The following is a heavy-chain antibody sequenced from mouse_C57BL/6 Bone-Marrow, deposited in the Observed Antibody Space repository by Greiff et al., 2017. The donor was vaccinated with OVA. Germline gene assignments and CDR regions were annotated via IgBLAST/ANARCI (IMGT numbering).Heavy chain of an antibody. J-gene: IGHJ4*01. D-gene: IGHD1-1*01. CDR3: ARSRSFYYAMDY. Sequence: EVQRVESGGGLVKPGGSLKLSCAASGFTFSSYAMSWVRQTPDKRLEWVATISDGGSYTYYPDNVKGRFTISRDNAKNNLYLQMSHLKSEDTAMYYCARSRSFYYAMDYWGQGTSVTVSS. V-gene: IGHV5-4*01. CDR2: ISDGGSYT. CDR1: GFTFSSYA.